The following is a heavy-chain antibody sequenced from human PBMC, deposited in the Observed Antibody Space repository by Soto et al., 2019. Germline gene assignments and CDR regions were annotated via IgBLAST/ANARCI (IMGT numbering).Heavy chain of an antibody. CDR2: MHYGGRT. CDR1: GASISNYY. D-gene: IGHD6-19*01. Sequence: AETRSLTCSVSGASISNYYWSWIRQPPWKGLEFVGYMHYGGRTSYSPFHQNRVTMSVDTSKNLLSLKLRSVTAADTAVYYCARLGDSSGWDDPLDIWGQAIMVT. J-gene: IGHJ3*02. CDR3: ARLGDSSGWDDPLDI. V-gene: IGHV4-59*01.